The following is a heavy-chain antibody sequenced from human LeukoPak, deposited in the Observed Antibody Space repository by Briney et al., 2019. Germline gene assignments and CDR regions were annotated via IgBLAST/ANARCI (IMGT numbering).Heavy chain of an antibody. Sequence: GGSLRLSCAASGFTFNTSTMNWVRQAPGKGLEWVSYISSSGRTIYYAGSVKGRFTISRDNAKNSLYLQMNSLRAEDTAVYYCAKTLTPYCSGGSCYSGFDYWGQGTLVTVSS. V-gene: IGHV3-48*01. J-gene: IGHJ4*02. D-gene: IGHD2-15*01. CDR2: ISSSGRTI. CDR1: GFTFNTST. CDR3: AKTLTPYCSGGSCYSGFDY.